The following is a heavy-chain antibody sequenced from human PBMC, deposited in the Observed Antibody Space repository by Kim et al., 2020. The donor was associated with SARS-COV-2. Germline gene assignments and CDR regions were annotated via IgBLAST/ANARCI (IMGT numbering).Heavy chain of an antibody. CDR2: IGGSGVAT. CDR1: GFTFNSYT. V-gene: IGHV3-23*01. J-gene: IGHJ4*02. CDR3: ARGPSGIYYLDH. Sequence: GGSLRLSCAASGFTFNSYTMTWVRQAPGKGLEWVSGIGGSGVATTYADSVKGRFTISRDNSKNTLFLQMDSLRAEDTAVYFCARGPSGIYYLDHWGQGTL. D-gene: IGHD1-26*01.